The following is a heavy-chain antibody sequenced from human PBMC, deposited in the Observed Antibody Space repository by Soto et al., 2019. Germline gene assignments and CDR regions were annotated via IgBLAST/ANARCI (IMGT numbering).Heavy chain of an antibody. V-gene: IGHV6-1*01. D-gene: IGHD2-2*01. Sequence: PSQTLSLTCAISGDSVSSNSATWNWIRQSPSKGLEWLGRTYYRCKWYTDYALSVKSRLTINPDTSKNLFSLQLNSVTPDDTAVYYCARENGAAAQAHYYYGMDVWGQGTTVTVSS. CDR2: TYYRCKWYT. CDR3: ARENGAAAQAHYYYGMDV. J-gene: IGHJ6*02. CDR1: GDSVSSNSAT.